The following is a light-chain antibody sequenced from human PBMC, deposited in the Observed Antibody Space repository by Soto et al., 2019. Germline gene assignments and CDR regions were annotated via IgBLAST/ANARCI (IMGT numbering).Light chain of an antibody. V-gene: IGKV3-15*01. Sequence: EIVMTQSPATLSVSPGERATLSCRASQSVGSHLAWYQQRPGQAPRLLIYGASYRATGIPARFSGSGSGTDFTLIISSLQSEDFAVYYCQQYDNWPPFTFGPGTKGDIK. J-gene: IGKJ3*01. CDR3: QQYDNWPPFT. CDR1: QSVGSH. CDR2: GAS.